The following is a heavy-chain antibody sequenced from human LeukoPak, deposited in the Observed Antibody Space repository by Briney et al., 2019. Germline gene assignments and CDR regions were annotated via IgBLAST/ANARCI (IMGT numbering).Heavy chain of an antibody. J-gene: IGHJ4*02. V-gene: IGHV3-23*01. Sequence: GGSLRLSCAASGFTFSSYDMSWVRQAPGKGLEWVSVISSSGGSIFYADSVKGRFTISRDNSKNTLFLQMNSLRAEDTAVYHCAKPYFSGSGSYDYWGQGTLVTVSS. CDR1: GFTFSSYD. CDR3: AKPYFSGSGSYDY. CDR2: ISSSGGSI. D-gene: IGHD3-10*01.